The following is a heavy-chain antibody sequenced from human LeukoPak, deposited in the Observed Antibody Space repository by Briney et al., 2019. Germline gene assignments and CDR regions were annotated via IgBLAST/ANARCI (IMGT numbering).Heavy chain of an antibody. V-gene: IGHV3-7*01. CDR1: GFTFSSYR. J-gene: IGHJ4*02. D-gene: IGHD2-15*01. CDR2: IKEDGSEK. CDR3: AREGDYYCSGGSCYDY. Sequence: GGPLRLSCAASGFTFSSYRMSWVRQAPGKGLEWVANIKEDGSEKYYVDSVKGRFTISRDNAKNSVYLQMNSLRAEDTAVYYCAREGDYYCSGGSCYDYWGQGTLVTVSS.